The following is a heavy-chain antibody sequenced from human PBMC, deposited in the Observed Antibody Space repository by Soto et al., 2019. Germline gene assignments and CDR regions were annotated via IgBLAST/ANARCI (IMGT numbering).Heavy chain of an antibody. D-gene: IGHD3-16*01. CDR3: ARAHWGHWFDH. CDR1: VYSFTSYD. J-gene: IGHJ5*02. Sequence: XSVKVCCKGSVYSFTSYDINWVRQATGQGLEWMGWMNPNSGNTGYAQKFQGRVTITADESTSTAYMELSSLRSEDTAVYYCARAHWGHWFDHWGQGTLVTVSS. V-gene: IGHV1-8*01. CDR2: MNPNSGNT.